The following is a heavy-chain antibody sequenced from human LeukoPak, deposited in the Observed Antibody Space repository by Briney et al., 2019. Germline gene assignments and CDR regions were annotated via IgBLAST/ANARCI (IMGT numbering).Heavy chain of an antibody. CDR2: ISGSGGST. CDR3: ARSIAARPDWFDP. CDR1: GFTFSSYA. D-gene: IGHD6-6*01. V-gene: IGHV3-23*01. J-gene: IGHJ5*02. Sequence: GGSLRLSCAASGFTFSSYAMSWVRQAPGKGLEWVSAISGSGGSTYYADSVKGRFTISRDNSKNTLYLQMNSLGAEDTAVYYCARSIAARPDWFDPWGQGTLVTVSS.